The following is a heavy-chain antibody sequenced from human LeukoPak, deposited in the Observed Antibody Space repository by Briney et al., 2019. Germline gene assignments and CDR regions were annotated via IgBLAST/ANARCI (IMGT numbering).Heavy chain of an antibody. CDR3: ARDSTAVGGAFDC. CDR2: ISSTSSTI. D-gene: IGHD6-13*01. Sequence: PGGSLRLSCAASGFTFSTYGMNWVRQAPGRGPEWLSYISSTSSTIYYTDSVKGRFTISRDSAKKSLYLQMNSLRAEDTAVYYCARDSTAVGGAFDCWGQGTLVTVSS. CDR1: GFTFSTYG. V-gene: IGHV3-48*01. J-gene: IGHJ4*02.